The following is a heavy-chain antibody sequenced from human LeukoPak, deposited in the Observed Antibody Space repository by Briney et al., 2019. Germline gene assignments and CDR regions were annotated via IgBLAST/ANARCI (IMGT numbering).Heavy chain of an antibody. CDR1: GFTVSSIY. D-gene: IGHD1-26*01. Sequence: PGGSLRFSCAASGFTVSSIYMSWARQAPGKGLEWVSIIYSGGKTYYADSVKGRFTISRDNSKETLYLQMGSLRAEDTALYYCARGVVSGNAFDIWGQGTMVTVSS. CDR3: ARGVVSGNAFDI. V-gene: IGHV3-53*01. CDR2: IYSGGKT. J-gene: IGHJ3*02.